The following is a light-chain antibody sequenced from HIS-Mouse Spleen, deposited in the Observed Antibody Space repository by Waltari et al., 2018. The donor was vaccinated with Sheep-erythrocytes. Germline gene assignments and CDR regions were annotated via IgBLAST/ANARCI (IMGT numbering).Light chain of an antibody. J-gene: IGLJ3*02. Sequence: QSALTQPASVSGSPGQSITIPSTGTSSDAGIYHLVSFYQQHPGKAPKLMIYEGSKGPSGFSNRFSGSKSGNTASLTISGLQAEDEADYYCCSYAGSSTPWVFGGGTKLTVL. V-gene: IGLV2-23*01. CDR2: EGS. CDR3: CSYAGSSTPWV. CDR1: SSDAGIYHL.